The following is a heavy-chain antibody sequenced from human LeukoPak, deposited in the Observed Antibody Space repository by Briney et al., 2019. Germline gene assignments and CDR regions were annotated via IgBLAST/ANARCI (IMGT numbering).Heavy chain of an antibody. D-gene: IGHD3-22*01. Sequence: ASVTVSFKASGYTFTSYDINWVRQAPGQGLEWMGWMNPNSGNTGYAQKFQGRVTMTRNTSISTAYMELSSLRSEDTAVYYCARGIVVITTVFWFDPWGQGTLVTVSS. J-gene: IGHJ5*02. CDR3: ARGIVVITTVFWFDP. CDR2: MNPNSGNT. V-gene: IGHV1-8*01. CDR1: GYTFTSYD.